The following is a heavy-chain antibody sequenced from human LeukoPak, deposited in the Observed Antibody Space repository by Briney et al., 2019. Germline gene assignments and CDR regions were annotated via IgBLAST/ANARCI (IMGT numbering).Heavy chain of an antibody. V-gene: IGHV3-23*01. D-gene: IGHD5-12*01. J-gene: IGHJ4*02. CDR3: AKDGAWLRFDD. CDR1: GFTFSSYG. CDR2: ISGSGGST. Sequence: GSLRLSCAASGFTFSSYGMSWVRQAPGKGLEWVSAISGSGGSTYYADSVKGRFTISRDDYKNTMYLQMKNLRAEDTAVYYCAKDGAWLRFDDWGQGILVTVSS.